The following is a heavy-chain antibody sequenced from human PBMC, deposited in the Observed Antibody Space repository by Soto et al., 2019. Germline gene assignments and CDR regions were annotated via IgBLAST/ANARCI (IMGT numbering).Heavy chain of an antibody. J-gene: IGHJ4*02. V-gene: IGHV1-69*01. D-gene: IGHD3-22*01. Sequence: QVQLVQSGAEVKKPGSSVKVSCKTSGGTFSSYAISWVRQAPGQGLEWMGGIIPIFGTANYAQKFQGRVTITADESTSTAYMELSSLRSEYTAVYYCARSDYYDSSRYYYYFDYWGQGTLVTVSS. CDR2: IIPIFGTA. CDR3: ARSDYYDSSRYYYYFDY. CDR1: GGTFSSYA.